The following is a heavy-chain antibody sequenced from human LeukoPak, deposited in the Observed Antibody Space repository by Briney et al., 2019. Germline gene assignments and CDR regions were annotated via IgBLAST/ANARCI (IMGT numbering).Heavy chain of an antibody. J-gene: IGHJ4*02. Sequence: GASLRLSCAASGFTFSSYAMSCVRQAPGKGLEWVSAISGSGGSTYYADSVKGRFSISRDNSKNTLYLQMNSLRAEDTAVYYCAIMTCSSTSCFFDYWGQGTLVTVSS. D-gene: IGHD2-2*01. CDR2: ISGSGGST. CDR3: AIMTCSSTSCFFDY. CDR1: GFTFSSYA. V-gene: IGHV3-23*01.